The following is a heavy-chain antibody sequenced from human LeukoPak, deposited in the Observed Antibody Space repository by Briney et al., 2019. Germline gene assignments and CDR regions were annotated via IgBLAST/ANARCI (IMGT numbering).Heavy chain of an antibody. CDR1: GFTFGSYG. CDR3: AKDKARVRGVMSY. CDR2: IRYDGSNK. D-gene: IGHD3-10*01. J-gene: IGHJ4*02. V-gene: IGHV3-30*02. Sequence: PGGSLRLSCAASGFTFGSYGMHWVRQAPGKGLEWVAFIRYDGSNKYYADSVKGRFTISRDNSKNTLYLQMNSLRAEDTAAYYCAKDKARVRGVMSYWGQGTLVTVSS.